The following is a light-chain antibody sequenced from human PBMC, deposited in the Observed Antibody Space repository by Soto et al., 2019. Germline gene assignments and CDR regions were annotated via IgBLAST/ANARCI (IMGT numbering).Light chain of an antibody. CDR1: QSVSSSY. J-gene: IGKJ4*01. CDR3: QQYGSSLLT. CDR2: NTS. V-gene: IGKV3-20*01. Sequence: EIVLTQSQGTLSLSPGEKTTLSCRASQSVSSSYLAWYQQKPGQAPRLLIYNTSSRATGIPDRFGGSGSGTDFTLTISRLELEDFAVYYCQQYGSSLLTFGGGTKVDIK.